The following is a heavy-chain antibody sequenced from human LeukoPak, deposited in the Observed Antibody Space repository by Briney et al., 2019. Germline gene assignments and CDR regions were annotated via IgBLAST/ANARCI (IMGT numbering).Heavy chain of an antibody. CDR3: ARGWGSSWYGYYYYYGMDV. V-gene: IGHV3-21*01. Sequence: PGGSLRLSCAASGFTFSSYSMNWVRQAPGKGLEWVSSISSSSSYIYYADSVKGRFTISRDNAKNSLYLQMNSLRAEDTAVYYCARGWGSSWYGYYYYYGMDVWGQGTTVTVSS. CDR1: GFTFSSYS. CDR2: ISSSSSYI. D-gene: IGHD6-13*01. J-gene: IGHJ6*02.